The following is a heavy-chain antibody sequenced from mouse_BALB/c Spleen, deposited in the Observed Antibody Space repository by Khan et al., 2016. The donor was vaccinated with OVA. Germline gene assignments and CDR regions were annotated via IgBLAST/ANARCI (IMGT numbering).Heavy chain of an antibody. CDR1: GFSLTSYG. CDR3: AKFTPDYCSLDY. J-gene: IGHJ4*01. CDR2: IWGDGTT. D-gene: IGHD1-1*01. Sequence: QVQLKESGPGLVAPSQSLSITCTVSGFSLTSYGVNWVSQPPGKGLDWLGVIWGDGTTNYHSPLKSRLIISKDNSKSQVFLKLNSLQTDDTATYYCAKFTPDYCSLDYWGQGTSVTVSS. V-gene: IGHV2-3*01.